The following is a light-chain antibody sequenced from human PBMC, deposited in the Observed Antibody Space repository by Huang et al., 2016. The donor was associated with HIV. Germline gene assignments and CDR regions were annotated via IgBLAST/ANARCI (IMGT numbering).Light chain of an antibody. V-gene: IGKV2-29*03. CDR3: MQGVHLPPAT. J-gene: IGKJ2*01. Sequence: DIVLTQSPLSLSVTPGQPASISCNSSQSLLHSDGKTYLYWYLQRPGQSPQLLIYEVSRRVSGVPHRFTGSGSGTDFTLKISRVEAEDVGIYYCMQGVHLPPATFGQGTKLDIK. CDR2: EVS. CDR1: QSLLHSDGKTY.